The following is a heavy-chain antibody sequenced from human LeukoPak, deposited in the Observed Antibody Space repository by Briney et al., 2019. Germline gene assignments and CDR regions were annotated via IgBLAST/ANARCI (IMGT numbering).Heavy chain of an antibody. D-gene: IGHD5-18*01. V-gene: IGHV4-39*01. CDR1: GGSISSSTYY. J-gene: IGHJ4*02. CDR3: ARHRIQLWSSSGLNFDY. Sequence: SETLSLTCIVSGGSISSSTYYWGWIRQPPGRGLDWIGSIYYSGSTYYNPSLKSRVAISVDTSKNQFSLKLNSVTAADTAVYYCARHRIQLWSSSGLNFDYWGQGTLVTVSS. CDR2: IYYSGST.